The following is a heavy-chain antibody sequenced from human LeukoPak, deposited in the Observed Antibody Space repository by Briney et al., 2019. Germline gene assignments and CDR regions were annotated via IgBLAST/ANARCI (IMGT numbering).Heavy chain of an antibody. D-gene: IGHD5-24*01. J-gene: IGHJ4*02. CDR1: GGSISSGSYY. CDR2: IYTSGST. Sequence: SETLSLTCTVPGGSISSGSYYWSWVRQPAGKGLEWIERIYTSGSTNYNPSLKSRVTISVDTSKNQFSLKLSSVTAADTAVYYCASVGRRDGYKTSYYFDYWGQGTLVTVSS. V-gene: IGHV4-61*02. CDR3: ASVGRRDGYKTSYYFDY.